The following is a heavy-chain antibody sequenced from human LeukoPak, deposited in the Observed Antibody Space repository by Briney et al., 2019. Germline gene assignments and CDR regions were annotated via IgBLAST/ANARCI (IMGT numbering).Heavy chain of an antibody. D-gene: IGHD2-2*01. Sequence: GKSLRLSCAASGFTFNNYGMHWVRQAPGNGLEWVAVISYDGRNKHYPDSVKGRFTISRDISTDTLWLQMDSLRTEDTAVYYCAKGPLRGTAAAIDYWGQGTLVTVSS. CDR2: ISYDGRNK. V-gene: IGHV3-30*18. J-gene: IGHJ4*02. CDR3: AKGPLRGTAAAIDY. CDR1: GFTFNNYG.